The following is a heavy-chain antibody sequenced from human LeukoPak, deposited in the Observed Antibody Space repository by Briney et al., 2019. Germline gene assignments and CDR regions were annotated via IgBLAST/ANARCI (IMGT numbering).Heavy chain of an antibody. CDR1: GFSFSDDW. V-gene: IGHV3-7*01. CDR2: INQDGSKK. D-gene: IGHD2-2*01. CDR3: ARDHAYRADY. J-gene: IGHJ4*02. Sequence: PGGSLRLSCAASGFSFSDDWMCWVRQAPGKGLQWVANINQDGSKKYYADSLKGRFTISRDNAKNSLYLQMSSLRAEDTAEYYCARDHAYRADYWGQGTLVAVSS.